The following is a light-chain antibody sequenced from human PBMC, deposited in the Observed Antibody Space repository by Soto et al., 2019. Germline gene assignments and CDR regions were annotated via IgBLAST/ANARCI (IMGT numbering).Light chain of an antibody. CDR1: SSDVGGYNY. CDR3: SSYTSSSTPLV. CDR2: DVT. J-gene: IGLJ3*02. Sequence: QSALTQPASVSGSPGQSITISCTGTSSDVGGYNYVSWYQQHPGKAPKLMIYDVTNRPSRVSNRFSGSKSGNTASLTISGLQTEDEAYYYCSSYTSSSTPLVFGGGTKLTVL. V-gene: IGLV2-14*01.